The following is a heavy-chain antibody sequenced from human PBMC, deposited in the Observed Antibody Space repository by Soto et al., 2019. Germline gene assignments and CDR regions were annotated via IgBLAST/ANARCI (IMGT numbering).Heavy chain of an antibody. J-gene: IGHJ5*02. D-gene: IGHD2-15*01. Sequence: GASVKVSCKAPRNTFDNYYIDWVRQAPGQGLEWMGIVNPSGGSPTYAQKFQGRVTMTRDKSTSTVYLELSSLRFDDTAVYYCARDAPSAATRWLDPWGQGTPVTVSS. V-gene: IGHV1-46*02. CDR3: ARDAPSAATRWLDP. CDR1: RNTFDNYY. CDR2: VNPSGGSP.